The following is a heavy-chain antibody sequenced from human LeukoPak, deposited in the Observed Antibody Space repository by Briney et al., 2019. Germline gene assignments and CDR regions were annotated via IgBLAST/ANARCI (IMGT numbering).Heavy chain of an antibody. CDR3: AKKGTIFGVVIDSDAFDI. Sequence: GGSLRLSCAASGFTFSSYAMSWVRQAPGKGLEWVSAISGSGGSTYYADSVKGRFTISRDNSKNTLYLQMNSLRAEDTAVYYCAKKGTIFGVVIDSDAFDIWGQGTMVTVSS. V-gene: IGHV3-23*01. J-gene: IGHJ3*02. CDR1: GFTFSSYA. D-gene: IGHD3-3*01. CDR2: ISGSGGST.